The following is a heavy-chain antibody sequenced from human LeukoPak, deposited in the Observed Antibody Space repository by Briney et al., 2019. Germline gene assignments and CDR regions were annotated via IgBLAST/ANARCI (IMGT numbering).Heavy chain of an antibody. Sequence: GGSLRLSCAASGLTVSSNYMSWVRQAPGKGLEWVSVIYSGGSTYYADSVKGRFTISRDNSKNTLYLQMNSLRAEDTAVYYCARQVTYYDILTGYSEHYFDHWGQGTLVTVSS. J-gene: IGHJ4*02. D-gene: IGHD3-9*01. CDR2: IYSGGST. CDR1: GLTVSSNY. CDR3: ARQVTYYDILTGYSEHYFDH. V-gene: IGHV3-66*02.